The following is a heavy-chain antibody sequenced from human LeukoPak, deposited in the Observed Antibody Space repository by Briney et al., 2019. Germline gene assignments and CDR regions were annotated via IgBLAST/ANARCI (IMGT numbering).Heavy chain of an antibody. CDR1: GFTFSSYS. V-gene: IGHV3-21*01. J-gene: IGHJ6*02. CDR2: ISSSSSYI. D-gene: IGHD3-3*01. Sequence: TGRSLRLSCAASGFTFSSYSMNWVRQAPGKGLEWVSSISSSSSYIYYADSVKGRFIISRDNAKNSLYLQMNSLRAEDTAVYYCARGYDFWSGYYNGEDGMDVWGQGTTVTVSS. CDR3: ARGYDFWSGYYNGEDGMDV.